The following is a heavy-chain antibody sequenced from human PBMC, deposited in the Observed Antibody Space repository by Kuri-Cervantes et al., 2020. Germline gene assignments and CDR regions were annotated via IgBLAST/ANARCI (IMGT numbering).Heavy chain of an antibody. D-gene: IGHD3-22*01. CDR2: TSSSGSTI. V-gene: IGHV3-48*03. J-gene: IGHJ4*02. CDR1: GFTFSSYE. Sequence: GESLKISCAASGFTFSSYEMNWVRQAPGKGLEWVSYTSSSGSTIYYADSVKGRFTISRDNAKNTLYLQMNSLRAEDTAVYYCARGEYSSGNYWGQGTLVTVSS. CDR3: ARGEYSSGNY.